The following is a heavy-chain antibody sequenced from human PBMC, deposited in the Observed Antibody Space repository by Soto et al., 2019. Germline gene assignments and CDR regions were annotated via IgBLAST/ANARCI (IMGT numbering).Heavy chain of an antibody. CDR1: GGTLSSYA. CDR2: IIPIFGTA. V-gene: IGHV1-69*13. Sequence: PVKVSCKASGGTLSSYAISWVRQAPGQGLEWMGGIIPIFGTANYAQKFQGRVTITADESTSTAYMELSSLRSEDTAVYYCARARGYYDSSGYSYYFDYWGQATLVTVSS. CDR3: ARARGYYDSSGYSYYFDY. J-gene: IGHJ4*02. D-gene: IGHD3-22*01.